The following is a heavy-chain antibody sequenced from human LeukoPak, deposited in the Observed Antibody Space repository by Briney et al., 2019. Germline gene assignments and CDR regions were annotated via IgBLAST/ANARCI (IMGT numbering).Heavy chain of an antibody. J-gene: IGHJ3*02. CDR3: ARARDISGYYGAQNVFDI. V-gene: IGHV1-18*01. CDR2: ISAYNGAT. D-gene: IGHD6-19*01. CDR1: GYTFTTYG. Sequence: GASVKVSCKASGYTFTTYGISWVRQAPGQGLEWLGWISAYNGATMYVQKLQDRVTMTTDTSTSTAYMEVRSLTSDDTAVYYCARARDISGYYGAQNVFDIWGQGTMVTVSS.